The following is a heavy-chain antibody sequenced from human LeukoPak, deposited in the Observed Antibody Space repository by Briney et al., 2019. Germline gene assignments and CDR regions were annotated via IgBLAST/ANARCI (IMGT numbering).Heavy chain of an antibody. Sequence: ASVKVSCKASVFSFRTSAIQWVRQARGQRLEWIGWIFVGSGHTRYAQKFQERITITRDMSTTTAYMQLSSLRSEDTAVYYCAADHQFSGWESAYGMDVWGQGTTVTVSS. CDR3: AADHQFSGWESAYGMDV. J-gene: IGHJ6*02. V-gene: IGHV1-58*02. CDR2: IFVGSGHT. CDR1: VFSFRTSA. D-gene: IGHD6-19*01.